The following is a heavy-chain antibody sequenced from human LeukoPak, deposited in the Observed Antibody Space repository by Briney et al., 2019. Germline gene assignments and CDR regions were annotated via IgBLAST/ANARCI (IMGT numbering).Heavy chain of an antibody. CDR2: IFHTGST. V-gene: IGHV4-30-2*01. Sequence: PSQTLSLTCDVSGDSISSGSYSWSWIRQPPGKGLEWIGYIFHTGSTFYNPSLRSRVTISVDNSKNHFSLRLTSVTAADTAVYYCARELWFANAPGSWLDPWGQGTLVTVSS. D-gene: IGHD3-10*01. CDR3: ARELWFANAPGSWLDP. J-gene: IGHJ5*02. CDR1: GDSISSGSYS.